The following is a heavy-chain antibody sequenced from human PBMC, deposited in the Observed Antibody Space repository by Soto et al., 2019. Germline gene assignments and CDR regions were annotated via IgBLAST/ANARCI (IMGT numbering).Heavy chain of an antibody. J-gene: IGHJ4*02. V-gene: IGHV1-18*01. CDR1: GYTFTSYG. CDR3: AREVYWGGDCYTSDY. Sequence: ASVKVSCKASGYTFTSYGISWVRQAPGQGLEWMGWISAYNGNTNYAQKLQGRVTMTTDTSTSTAYMELRSLRSDDTAVYYCAREVYWGGDCYTSDYWGQGALVVVCS. CDR2: ISAYNGNT. D-gene: IGHD2-21*02.